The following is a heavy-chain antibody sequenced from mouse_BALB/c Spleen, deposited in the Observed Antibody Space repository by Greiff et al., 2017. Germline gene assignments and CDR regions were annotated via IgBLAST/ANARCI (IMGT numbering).Heavy chain of an antibody. J-gene: IGHJ4*01. Sequence: ESGPGLVKPSQSLSLTCTVTGYSITSDYAWNWIRQFPGNKLEWMGYISYSGSTSYNPSLKSRISITRDTSKNQFFLQLNSVTTEDTATYYCARRPYRYDDGDAMDYWGQGTSVTVSS. D-gene: IGHD2-14*01. CDR2: ISYSGST. V-gene: IGHV3-2*02. CDR1: GYSITSDYA. CDR3: ARRPYRYDDGDAMDY.